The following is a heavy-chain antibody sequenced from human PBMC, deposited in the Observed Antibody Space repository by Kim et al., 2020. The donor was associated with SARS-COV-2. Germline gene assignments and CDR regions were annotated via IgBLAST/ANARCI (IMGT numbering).Heavy chain of an antibody. J-gene: IGHJ6*02. V-gene: IGHV4-34*01. Sequence: SETLSLTCAVYGGSFSAYSWIWIRQAPGKGLEWIGDVNHSGITKYHPSLKSRVTISVDTSKNQFSLKLPSVTAADTTVFYCARGRAGVVPSPILGLGPYYYYYAMDVWGQGTTVTVS. CDR1: GGSFSAYS. CDR3: ARGRAGVVPSPILGLGPYYYYYAMDV. CDR2: VNHSGIT. D-gene: IGHD3-3*01.